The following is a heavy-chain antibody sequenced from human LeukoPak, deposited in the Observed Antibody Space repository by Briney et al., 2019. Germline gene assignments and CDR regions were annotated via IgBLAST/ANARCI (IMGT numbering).Heavy chain of an antibody. CDR1: GFTFGSYS. J-gene: IGHJ4*02. CDR2: ISSSSSYI. Sequence: GGSLRLSCAASGFTFGSYSMNWVRQAPGKGLEWVSSISSSSSYIYYADSVKGRFTISRDNAKNSLYLQMSSLRAEDTAVYYCARDPVGYSGSSYYFDYWGQGTLVTVSS. D-gene: IGHD5-12*01. CDR3: ARDPVGYSGSSYYFDY. V-gene: IGHV3-21*01.